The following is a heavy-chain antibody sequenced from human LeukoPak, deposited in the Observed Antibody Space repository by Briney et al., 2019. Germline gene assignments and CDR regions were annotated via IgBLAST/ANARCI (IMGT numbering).Heavy chain of an antibody. Sequence: SVKVSCKASGYTFTSYDINRVRQAPGQGREWIGWMNPNRGNTGYAQKFQGRVTMTRNTSRSTAYMELSSLRSEDTAVYYCARGGGGYCSSTSCYSDYYYYYMDVWGKGTTVTVSS. V-gene: IGHV1-8*01. J-gene: IGHJ6*03. D-gene: IGHD2-2*01. CDR3: ARGGGGYCSSTSCYSDYYYYYMDV. CDR1: GYTFTSYD. CDR2: MNPNRGNT.